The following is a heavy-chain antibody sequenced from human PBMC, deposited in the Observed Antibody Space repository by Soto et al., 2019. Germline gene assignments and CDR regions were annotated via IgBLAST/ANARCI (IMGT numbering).Heavy chain of an antibody. J-gene: IGHJ4*02. CDR1: GFTFDDYA. CDR3: AKDHFGSGLYYFDY. V-gene: IGHV3-9*01. D-gene: IGHD3-3*02. CDR2: ISWNSVNI. Sequence: VHLVESGGALVQPGRSLRLSCAASGFTFDDYAMHWVRQAPGKGLEWVSGISWNSVNIDYADSVKGRFTIFRDNAKNSLYLQMNSLRAEDTALYYCAKDHFGSGLYYFDYWGQGTLVTVSS.